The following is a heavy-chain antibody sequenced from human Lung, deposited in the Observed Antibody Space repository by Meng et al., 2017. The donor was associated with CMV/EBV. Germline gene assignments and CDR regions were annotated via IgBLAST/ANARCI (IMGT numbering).Heavy chain of an antibody. Sequence: EGQRVASGGGLVQSGGSLSLPCAASGFTFINYWRHWVRQVLGKEPVWVSRIDSQERSMTYADSVKGRFTVSRDNGKNTLYLQMNSLRIEDTAVYYCVREGGQWFYWGQGTLVTVSS. V-gene: IGHV3-74*03. CDR2: IDSQERSM. CDR3: VREGGQWFY. D-gene: IGHD3-22*01. CDR1: GFTFINYW. J-gene: IGHJ4*02.